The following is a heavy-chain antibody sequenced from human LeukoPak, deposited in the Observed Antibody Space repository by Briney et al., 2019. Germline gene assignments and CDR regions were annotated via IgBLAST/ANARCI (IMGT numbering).Heavy chain of an antibody. V-gene: IGHV5-51*01. D-gene: IGHD3-22*01. Sequence: GESLKISCEGSGYSFTTYWIGWVRQMPGKGLEWMGIIYPGDSDTRYSPSFQGQVTISVDKSINTAYLQWSSLKASDTAMYYCTRPGRTLNSGNSGYGFYWYFDLWGRGTLVTVSS. J-gene: IGHJ2*01. CDR1: GYSFTTYW. CDR2: IYPGDSDT. CDR3: TRPGRTLNSGNSGYGFYWYFDL.